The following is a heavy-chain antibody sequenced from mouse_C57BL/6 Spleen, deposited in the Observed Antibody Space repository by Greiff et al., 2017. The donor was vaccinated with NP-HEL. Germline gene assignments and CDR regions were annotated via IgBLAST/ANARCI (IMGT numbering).Heavy chain of an antibody. V-gene: IGHV5-4*03. Sequence: EVNVVESGGGLVKPGGSLKLSCAASGFTFSSYAMSWVRQTPEKRLEWVATISDGGSYTYYPDNVKGGFTISRDNAKNNLYLQMSHLKSEDTAMYYCARVEHADYFDYWGQGTTLTVSS. CDR1: GFTFSSYA. J-gene: IGHJ2*01. CDR2: ISDGGSYT. CDR3: ARVEHADYFDY.